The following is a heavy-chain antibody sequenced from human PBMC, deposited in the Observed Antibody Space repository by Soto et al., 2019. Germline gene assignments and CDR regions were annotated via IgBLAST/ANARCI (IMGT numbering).Heavy chain of an antibody. Sequence: GGSLRLSCAASGFTFSSYGMHWVRQAPGKGLEWVAVISYDGSNKYYADSVKGRFTISRDNSKNTLYLQMNSLRAEDTAVYYCAKDLGYCSSTSCLYGVYYYYGMDVWGQGTTVTVSS. CDR1: GFTFSSYG. D-gene: IGHD2-2*01. CDR2: ISYDGSNK. CDR3: AKDLGYCSSTSCLYGVYYYYGMDV. J-gene: IGHJ6*02. V-gene: IGHV3-30*18.